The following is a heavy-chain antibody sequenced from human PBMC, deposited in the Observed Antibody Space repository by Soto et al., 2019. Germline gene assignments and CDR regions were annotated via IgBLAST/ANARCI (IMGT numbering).Heavy chain of an antibody. CDR3: AKAFQVVLAASPSDY. CDR1: GFTFRDYA. CDR2: ISYDGSNN. D-gene: IGHD2-15*01. V-gene: IGHV3-30-3*01. J-gene: IGHJ4*02. Sequence: QVQLVESGGGVVQPGRSLRLSCAASGFTFRDYAMNWVRQAPGKGLEWVAVISYDGSNNYYADSVKGRFTISRDNSRDNSKKTLYLQMNSLRAEDTAVYYCAKAFQVVLAASPSDYWGQGTLVTVSS.